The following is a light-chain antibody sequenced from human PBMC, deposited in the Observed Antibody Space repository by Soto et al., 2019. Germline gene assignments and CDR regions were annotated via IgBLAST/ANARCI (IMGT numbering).Light chain of an antibody. CDR3: QQYGSSPPIT. Sequence: EIVLTQSPFALSLSPGERATLSCRSSQGVSSSYLAWYQQKPGQAPRLLIYCASSRATGIRDRFSGSGSGTDFTLTISRLAPEDFAVYYCQQYGSSPPITCGQGTRLEIK. V-gene: IGKV3-20*01. CDR2: CAS. CDR1: QGVSSSY. J-gene: IGKJ5*01.